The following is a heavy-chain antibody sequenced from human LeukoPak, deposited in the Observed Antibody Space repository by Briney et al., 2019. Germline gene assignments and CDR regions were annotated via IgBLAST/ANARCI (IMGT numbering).Heavy chain of an antibody. CDR3: RRLSSS. J-gene: IGHJ4*02. Sequence: GGSLRLSCAASGFTFSSYEMNWVRQAPGKGLEWVSVIYSGGSTYYADSVKGRFTISRDNSKNTLYLQMNSLRAEDTAVYYCRRLSSSWGQGTLVTVSS. CDR1: GFTFSSYE. D-gene: IGHD6-13*01. CDR2: IYSGGST. V-gene: IGHV3-53*01.